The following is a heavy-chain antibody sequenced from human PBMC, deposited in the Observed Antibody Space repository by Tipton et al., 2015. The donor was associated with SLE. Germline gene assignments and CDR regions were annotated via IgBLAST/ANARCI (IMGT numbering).Heavy chain of an antibody. CDR1: GGSISSSGYY. D-gene: IGHD3-22*01. Sequence: TLSLTCTVSGGSISSSGYYWGWIRQPPGKGLEWIGSIYHSGSTYYKPSLKSRVTISVDTSKNQFSLKLSSVTAADTAVYYCARLPAVRYYDSSGYFDYWGQGTLVTVSS. CDR3: ARLPAVRYYDSSGYFDY. J-gene: IGHJ4*02. CDR2: IYHSGST. V-gene: IGHV4-39*01.